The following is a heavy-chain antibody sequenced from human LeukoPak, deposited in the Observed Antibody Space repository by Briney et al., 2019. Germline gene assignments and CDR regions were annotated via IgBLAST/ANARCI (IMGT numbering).Heavy chain of an antibody. J-gene: IGHJ4*02. CDR1: RFTLSTYW. CDR2: IKQDGSEK. D-gene: IGHD3-22*01. V-gene: IGHV3-7*01. Sequence: GGALRLSCAASRFTLSTYWMSWVRQAPGKGLEGVAHIKQDGSEKYYVDSVKGRFTISRDNAKNSLYLQMNSLRAEDTAVYYCARVPLYYYDNSGYYYAYWGQGTLVTVSS. CDR3: ARVPLYYYDNSGYYYAY.